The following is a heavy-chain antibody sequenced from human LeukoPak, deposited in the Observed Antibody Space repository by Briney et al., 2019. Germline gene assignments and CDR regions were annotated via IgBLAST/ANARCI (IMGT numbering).Heavy chain of an antibody. J-gene: IGHJ4*02. Sequence: GRSLRLSCAASGFTFNDYAMHWVRQAPGKGLEWVSGISWNSGSIGYADSVKGRFTIPRDNAKNSLYLQMNSLRAEDTALYYCAKDMTVAGTGGGYFDYWGQGTLVTVSS. D-gene: IGHD6-19*01. V-gene: IGHV3-9*01. CDR1: GFTFNDYA. CDR3: AKDMTVAGTGGGYFDY. CDR2: ISWNSGSI.